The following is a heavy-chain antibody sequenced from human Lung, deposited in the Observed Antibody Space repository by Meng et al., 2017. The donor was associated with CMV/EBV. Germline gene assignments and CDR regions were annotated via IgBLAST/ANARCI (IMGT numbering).Heavy chain of an antibody. J-gene: IGHJ4*02. CDR2: INPSGGST. CDR1: GYTFTSHY. V-gene: IGHV1-46*01. D-gene: IGHD5-18*01. CDR3: ARDRERGYSYGIIDY. Sequence: ASVKVSCKASGYTFTSHYMHWVRQAPGQGLEWMGIINPSGGSTSYAQKFQGRVTMTRDTSTSTVYMELSSLRSEDTAVYYCARDRERGYSYGIIDYWGQGTLVXVSS.